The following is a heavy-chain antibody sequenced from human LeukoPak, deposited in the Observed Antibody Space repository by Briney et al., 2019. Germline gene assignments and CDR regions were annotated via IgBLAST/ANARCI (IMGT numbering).Heavy chain of an antibody. J-gene: IGHJ6*03. V-gene: IGHV3-48*03. CDR2: ISSSGSTI. Sequence: TGGSLRLSCAASGFTFSSYEMNWVRQAPGKGLEWVSYISSSGSTIYYADSVKGRFTISRDNAKNSLYLQMNSLRAEDTAVYYCARVAVNAGYDFWGGFDYYYMDVWGKGTTVTVSS. CDR1: GFTFSSYE. CDR3: ARVAVNAGYDFWGGFDYYYMDV. D-gene: IGHD3-3*01.